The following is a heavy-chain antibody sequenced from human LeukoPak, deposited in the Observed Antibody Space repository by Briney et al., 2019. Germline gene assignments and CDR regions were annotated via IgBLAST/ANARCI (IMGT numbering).Heavy chain of an antibody. D-gene: IGHD5-18*01. V-gene: IGHV3-43D*03. CDR3: AKEASGYSYGLDAFDI. Sequence: GGSLRLSCAASGFTFDDYAMHWVRQAPGKGLEWVSLISWDGGSTYYADSVKGRFTISRDNSKNSLYLQMNSLRGEDTAVYYCAKEASGYSYGLDAFDIWGQGTMVTVSS. CDR2: ISWDGGST. J-gene: IGHJ3*02. CDR1: GFTFDDYA.